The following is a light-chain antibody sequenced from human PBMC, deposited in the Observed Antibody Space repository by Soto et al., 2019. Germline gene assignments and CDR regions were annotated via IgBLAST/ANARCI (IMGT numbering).Light chain of an antibody. CDR3: QQYDNWPSVT. CDR2: DAS. CDR1: QSISSW. J-gene: IGKJ4*01. Sequence: DIQMTQSPSTVSAYVGDSVTITCRASQSISSWLAWYQQKPGKAPKLLIYDASTLESGVPSRFSGGGSGTDFTLTISSLQSEDFAIYYCQQYDNWPSVTFGGGTKGDIK. V-gene: IGKV1-5*01.